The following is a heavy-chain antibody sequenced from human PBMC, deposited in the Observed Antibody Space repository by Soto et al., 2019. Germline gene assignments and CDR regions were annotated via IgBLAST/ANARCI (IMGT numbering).Heavy chain of an antibody. V-gene: IGHV5-51*01. CDR1: GYSFSTFW. J-gene: IGHJ6*01. CDR3: ARLPQDYYYHGMDV. CDR2: IYPSDSDT. Sequence: PAESLTISCKVSGYSFSTFWIGWVLQMPGKGLEWMGIIYPSDSDTRYSPSFQGQVTISADKSSRTAYLQWSSLKASDSAMYYCARLPQDYYYHGMDVWGQGTKFTVSS.